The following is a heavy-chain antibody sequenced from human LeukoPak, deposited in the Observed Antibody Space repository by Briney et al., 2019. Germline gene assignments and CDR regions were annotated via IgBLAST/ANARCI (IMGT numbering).Heavy chain of an antibody. CDR1: EFTFDNYA. CDR3: AMTSSSSSWRYFQY. CDR2: ISGSGYYS. D-gene: IGHD6-13*01. V-gene: IGHV3-23*01. J-gene: IGHJ1*01. Sequence: PGGSLRLSCAASEFTFDNYAMSWVRQAPGKGLEWVSVISGSGYYSYYADSVKGRFTVSRDNSKTTLYLQMNSLRADDTAVYYCAMTSSSSSWRYFQYWGQAPWSPSPQ.